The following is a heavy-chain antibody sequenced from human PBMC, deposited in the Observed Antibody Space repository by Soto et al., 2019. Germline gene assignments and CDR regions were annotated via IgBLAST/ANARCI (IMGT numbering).Heavy chain of an antibody. V-gene: IGHV4-61*01. CDR1: GGSVSSGSYY. Sequence: PSETLSLTCTVSGGSVSSGSYYWSWIRQPPGKGLEWIGYIYYSGSTNYNPSLKSRVTISVDTSKNQFSLKLSSVTAADTAVYYCARAGLRWLQDYWGQGTLVTVSS. J-gene: IGHJ4*02. CDR2: IYYSGST. CDR3: ARAGLRWLQDY. D-gene: IGHD5-12*01.